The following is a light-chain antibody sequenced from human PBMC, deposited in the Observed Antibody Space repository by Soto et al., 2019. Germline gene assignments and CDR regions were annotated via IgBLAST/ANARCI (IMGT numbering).Light chain of an antibody. V-gene: IGKV3-11*01. CDR3: QQRSNWPPWT. Sequence: ILLTQSPATLSLSPGERATLSGRASESVSSYLAWYQQKPGQAPRLLIYDASNRATGIPARFSGSGSGTDFTLTISSLEPEDFAVYYCQQRSNWPPWTFGQGTKVDIK. CDR2: DAS. CDR1: ESVSSY. J-gene: IGKJ1*01.